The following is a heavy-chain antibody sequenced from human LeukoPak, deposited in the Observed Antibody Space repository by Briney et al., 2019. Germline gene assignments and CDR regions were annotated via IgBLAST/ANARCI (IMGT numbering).Heavy chain of an antibody. CDR3: ARGEGYYDSSGYYSVY. V-gene: IGHV1-2*02. CDR2: ISPDRDGT. CDR1: GYTFSDYC. J-gene: IGHJ4*02. Sequence: ASVKVSCKASGYTFSDYCMHWVRQAPGQGLEWMGWISPDRDGTNYAQKFQGRVTMTRDTSINTVYMELSGLISDDTAVYYCARGEGYYDSSGYYSVYWGQGTLVTVSS. D-gene: IGHD3-22*01.